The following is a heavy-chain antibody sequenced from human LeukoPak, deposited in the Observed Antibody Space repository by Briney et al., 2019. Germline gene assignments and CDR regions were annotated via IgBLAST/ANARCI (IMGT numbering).Heavy chain of an antibody. D-gene: IGHD2-2*01. CDR3: AKGTGIVVVPAAMDY. J-gene: IGHJ4*02. CDR2: ISSSSSYI. CDR1: GFTFSSYS. Sequence: GGSLRLSCAASGFTFSSYSMNWVRQAPGKGLEWVSSISSSSSYIYYADSVKGRFTISRDNAKNSLYLQMNSLRAEDMALYYCAKGTGIVVVPAAMDYWGQGTLVTVSS. V-gene: IGHV3-21*04.